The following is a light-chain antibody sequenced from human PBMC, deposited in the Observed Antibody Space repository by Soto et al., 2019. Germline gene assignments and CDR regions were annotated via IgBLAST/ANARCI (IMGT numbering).Light chain of an antibody. CDR2: STS. CDR3: LLYYGGAVV. V-gene: IGLV7-43*01. J-gene: IGLJ2*01. CDR1: TGAVTSGYY. Sequence: QAVGTQEPSMTVSPGGTVTLTCASSTGAVTSGYYPNWFQQKPGQATRALIYSTSNKHYWTPARFSGSLLGGKAALTLSGVQPEDEAEYYCLLYYGGAVVFGGGTKLTVL.